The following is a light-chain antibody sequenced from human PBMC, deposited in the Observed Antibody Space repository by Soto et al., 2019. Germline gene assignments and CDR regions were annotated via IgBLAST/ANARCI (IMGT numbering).Light chain of an antibody. CDR1: QRVSSSS. J-gene: IGKJ2*01. V-gene: IGKV3-20*01. CDR2: GST. Sequence: EIGLTQSPGTLSLSPGERATLSCRARQRVSSSSLAWYQQKPGQAPRLLIYGSTSRATGVPDRFSGSGSGTDFTLTISRLEPEDFAVFYCQQYGSSPYTFGQRTKLEIK. CDR3: QQYGSSPYT.